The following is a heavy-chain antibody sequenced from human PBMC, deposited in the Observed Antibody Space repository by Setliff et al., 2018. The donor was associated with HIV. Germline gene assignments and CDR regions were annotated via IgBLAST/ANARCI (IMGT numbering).Heavy chain of an antibody. CDR2: INPNSGGT. V-gene: IGHV1-2*04. CDR1: GYTFTGYY. CDR3: ARGRREDTPYYGMDV. J-gene: IGHJ6*02. D-gene: IGHD2-15*01. Sequence: ASVKVSCKASGYTFTGYYMHWVRQAPGQGLEWMGWINPNSGGTNYAQQFQGWVTMTRDTSISTAYMELSRLRSDDTAVYYCARGRREDTPYYGMDVWGQGTTVTVSS.